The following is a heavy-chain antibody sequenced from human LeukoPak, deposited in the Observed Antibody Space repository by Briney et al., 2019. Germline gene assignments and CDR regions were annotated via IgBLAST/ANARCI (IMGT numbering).Heavy chain of an antibody. D-gene: IGHD1-26*01. CDR1: GFTFSSYE. CDR3: ARGDSGSYLGVDY. Sequence: PGGSLRLSCAASGFTFSSYEMNWVRQAPGKGLEWVSYISSSGSTIYYADSVKGRFTISRDNAKNSLYLQMNSLRAEDTAVYYCARGDSGSYLGVDYWGQGTLVTVSS. J-gene: IGHJ4*02. V-gene: IGHV3-48*03. CDR2: ISSSGSTI.